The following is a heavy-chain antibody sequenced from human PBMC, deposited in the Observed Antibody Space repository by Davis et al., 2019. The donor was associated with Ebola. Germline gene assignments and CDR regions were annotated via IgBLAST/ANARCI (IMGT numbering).Heavy chain of an antibody. D-gene: IGHD4-17*01. CDR3: ASRGYGDDYGDYSLIYYYYGMDV. CDR2: IYSGGST. J-gene: IGHJ6*02. CDR1: GFTFSGSA. Sequence: GGSLRLSCAASGFTFSGSAMHWVRQAPGKGLEWVSVIYSGGSTYYADSVKGRFTISRDNSKNTLYLQMNSLRAEDTAVYYCASRGYGDDYGDYSLIYYYYGMDVWGQGTTVTVSS. V-gene: IGHV3-66*01.